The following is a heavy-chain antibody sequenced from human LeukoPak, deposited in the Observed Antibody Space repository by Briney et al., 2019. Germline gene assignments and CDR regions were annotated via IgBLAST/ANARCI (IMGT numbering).Heavy chain of an antibody. V-gene: IGHV3-15*01. CDR3: TPAPRD. J-gene: IGHJ4*02. CDR2: VKSKRDGEII. CDR1: GLKFVHYW. Sequence: GGSLRLSCRGYGLKFVHYWMSWVRQAPGKGLEWIGRVKSKRDGEIIDYAASVNGRFTVSREDSKSTLYLQMNNLQTEDTGVYYCTPAPRDWGQGTLVTVFS.